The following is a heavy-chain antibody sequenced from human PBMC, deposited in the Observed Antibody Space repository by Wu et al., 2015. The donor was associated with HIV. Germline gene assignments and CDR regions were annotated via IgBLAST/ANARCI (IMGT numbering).Heavy chain of an antibody. CDR2: IIPIFGTA. Sequence: QVQLVQSGGEVKKPGASVKVSCKASGYTFTSNYIHWVRQAPGQGLEWMGRIIPIFGTANYAQKFQGRVTITADESTSTAYMELSSLRSEDTAVYYCARGSLRGGSYEVDAFDIWGQGTMVTVSS. CDR1: GYTFTSNY. D-gene: IGHD1-26*01. J-gene: IGHJ3*02. V-gene: IGHV1-69*18. CDR3: ARGSLRGGSYEVDAFDI.